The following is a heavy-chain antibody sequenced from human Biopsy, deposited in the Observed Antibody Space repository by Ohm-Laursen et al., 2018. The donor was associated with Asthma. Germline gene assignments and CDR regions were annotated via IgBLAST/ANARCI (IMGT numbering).Heavy chain of an antibody. CDR1: GYTFSSYQ. D-gene: IGHD3-9*01. V-gene: IGHV1-46*01. CDR2: IKHISE. Sequence: ASVKVSCKASGYTFSSYQMHWVRQAPGQGLEWLGMIKHISEYAQKFQGRVTMTRDTSTSTVYMELSSLRSEDTAAYYCARTYYDFLTGQVNDAFAIWGQGTMVTVSS. CDR3: ARTYYDFLTGQVNDAFAI. J-gene: IGHJ3*02.